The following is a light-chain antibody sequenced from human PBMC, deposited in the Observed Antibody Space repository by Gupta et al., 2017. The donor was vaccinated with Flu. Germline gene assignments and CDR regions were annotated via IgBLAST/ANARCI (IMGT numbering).Light chain of an antibody. CDR1: QSVNNK. CDR3: QQDSNLRS. J-gene: IGKJ2*03. V-gene: IGKV3-15*01. CDR2: GAS. Sequence: EIVLTQSPATLSVSPGERATLSCRASQSVNNKLAWYRQKPGQPPSLLLYGASTRATGVPTRFSGSGSGTEFTLTITQLQSEDFAVYFWQQDSNLRSFGEGTKLEMK.